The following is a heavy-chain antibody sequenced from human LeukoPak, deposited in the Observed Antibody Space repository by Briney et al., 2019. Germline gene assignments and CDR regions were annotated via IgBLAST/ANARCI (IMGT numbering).Heavy chain of an antibody. CDR2: ISGSGGST. D-gene: IGHD3-10*01. V-gene: IGHV3-23*01. CDR1: GFTFSSYA. CDR3: RSMVRGVIPTYYFDY. Sequence: PGGSLRLSCAASGFTFSSYAMSWVRQAPGKGLEWVSDISGSGGSTYYADSVKGRFTISRDNSKDTLYLQMNSLRAEDTAVYYCRSMVRGVIPTYYFDYWGQGTLVTVSS. J-gene: IGHJ4*02.